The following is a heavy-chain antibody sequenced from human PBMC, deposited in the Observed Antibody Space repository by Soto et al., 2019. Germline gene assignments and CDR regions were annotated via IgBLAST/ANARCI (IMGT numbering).Heavy chain of an antibody. Sequence: GGSLRLSCTASGFTFGDYAMSWFRQAPGKGLEWVCFIRSKAYGGTTEYAGSVKGRFTISRDDSKNTLYLQMNSLRADDTAVYYCAKEDSYYDSSGYYLEYFHHWGQGTLVTVSS. D-gene: IGHD3-22*01. CDR2: IRSKAYGGTT. CDR1: GFTFGDYA. J-gene: IGHJ1*01. CDR3: AKEDSYYDSSGYYLEYFHH. V-gene: IGHV3-49*03.